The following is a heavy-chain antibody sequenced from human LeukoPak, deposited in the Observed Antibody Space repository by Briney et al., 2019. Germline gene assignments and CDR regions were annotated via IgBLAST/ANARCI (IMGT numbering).Heavy chain of an antibody. CDR3: ARMLWLADYSYYGMDV. CDR2: SNSNGGST. CDR1: GFTFSTLP. J-gene: IGHJ6*02. V-gene: IGHV3-64D*06. Sequence: GGSLRLSCSASGFTFSTLPMHWVRQAPGKGLEYVSGSNSNGGSTYYADSVKGRFTISRDNSKNTLYLQMSSLRLEDTAVYYCARMLWLADYSYYGMDVWGQGTTVTVSS. D-gene: IGHD6-19*01.